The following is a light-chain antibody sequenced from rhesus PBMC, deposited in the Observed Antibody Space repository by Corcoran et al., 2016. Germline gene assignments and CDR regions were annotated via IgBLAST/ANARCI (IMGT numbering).Light chain of an antibody. Sequence: DIQMTQSPSSMSASVGDTVTITCRASLGISSYLNWFQQKPGNAPKVLIYAASSLESGVPSRFSRSVSGTEYPLIISSLQPDDFGAEYCLQHNSYPPAFGGGTKVEIK. CDR3: LQHNSYPPA. V-gene: IGKV1-28*01. J-gene: IGKJ4*01. CDR1: LGISSY. CDR2: AAS.